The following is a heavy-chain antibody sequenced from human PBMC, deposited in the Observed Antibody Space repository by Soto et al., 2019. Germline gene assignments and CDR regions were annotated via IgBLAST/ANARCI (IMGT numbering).Heavy chain of an antibody. CDR3: ARRGYSYVKRRYYYYGMDV. CDR1: GGSIISSSYY. V-gene: IGHV4-39*01. J-gene: IGHJ6*02. Sequence: SETLSLTCTVSGGSIISSSYYWWWIRQPPGKGLGWVGSFYYSGSTYYNPSLKSRVTISVDSSKNQFSPKLSSVTAADTAVYYCARRGYSYVKRRYYYYGMDVWGQGTTVTSP. CDR2: FYYSGST. D-gene: IGHD5-18*01.